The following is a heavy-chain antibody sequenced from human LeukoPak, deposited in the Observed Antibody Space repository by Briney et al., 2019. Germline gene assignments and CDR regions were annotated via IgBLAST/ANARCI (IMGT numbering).Heavy chain of an antibody. D-gene: IGHD2/OR15-2a*01. V-gene: IGHV4-39*01. CDR2: IYYSGST. CDR3: ARAFRARYFDL. CDR1: GGSITTSSYY. J-gene: IGHJ2*01. Sequence: SETLSLTCTVSGGSITTSSYYWGWTRQPPGKGLEWIGIIYYSGSTYYNPSLKGRVTISVDTSKNQFSLKLSSVTAADTAVYYCARAFRARYFDLWGRGTLVTVSS.